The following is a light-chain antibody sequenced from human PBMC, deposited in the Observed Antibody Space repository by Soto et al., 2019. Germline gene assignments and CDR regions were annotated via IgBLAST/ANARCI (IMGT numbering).Light chain of an antibody. CDR1: QSVSSSY. J-gene: IGKJ1*01. CDR3: QHYGSTPWS. V-gene: IGKV3-20*01. Sequence: EVVLTQSPGTLSLYAGERATLSCRASQSVSSSYLAWYQQKPGQAPRLLIYAASSRATAIPDRITGSGSGTDFTLTISRLEPEDFAVYYCQHYGSTPWSFGQGTKVDIK. CDR2: AAS.